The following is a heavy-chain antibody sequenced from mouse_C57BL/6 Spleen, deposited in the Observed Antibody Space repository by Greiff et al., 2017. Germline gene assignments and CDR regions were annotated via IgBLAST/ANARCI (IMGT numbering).Heavy chain of an antibody. CDR2: ISSGGDYI. Sequence: EVKVVESGEGLVKPGGSLKLSCAASGFTFSSYAMSWVRQTPEKRLEWVAYISSGGDYIYYADTVKGRFTISRDNARNTLYLQMSSLKSEDTAMYYCTIYGSSPGWFAYWGQGTLVTVSA. CDR3: TIYGSSPGWFAY. V-gene: IGHV5-9-1*02. J-gene: IGHJ3*01. D-gene: IGHD1-1*01. CDR1: GFTFSSYA.